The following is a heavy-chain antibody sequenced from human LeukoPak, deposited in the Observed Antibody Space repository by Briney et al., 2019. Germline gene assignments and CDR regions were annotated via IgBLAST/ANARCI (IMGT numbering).Heavy chain of an antibody. CDR1: GGSISGYY. V-gene: IGHV4-4*07. D-gene: IGHD2-21*01. J-gene: IGHJ4*02. Sequence: SETLSLTCKVSGGSISGYYWSWIRQPAGKGLEWIGRLDSSGSTNYNSSLKSRVTMSIDRSQFSLRLASVTAADTAIYYCARGTSCGSKCFFDYWGQGILVTVSS. CDR3: ARGTSCGSKCFFDY. CDR2: LDSSGST.